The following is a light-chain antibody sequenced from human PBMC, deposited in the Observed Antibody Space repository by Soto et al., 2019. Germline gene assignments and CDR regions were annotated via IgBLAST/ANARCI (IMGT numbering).Light chain of an antibody. V-gene: IGLV2-14*01. Sequence: QSALTQPASVSGSPGQSITIPCTGTSSDVGGYNYVSWYQQHPGKAPKLMIYDVSNRPSGVSNRFSGSKSGNTASLTISGLQAEDEADYYCSSYTSSSTRVVFGGGTQLTVL. CDR3: SSYTSSSTRVV. J-gene: IGLJ2*01. CDR2: DVS. CDR1: SSDVGGYNY.